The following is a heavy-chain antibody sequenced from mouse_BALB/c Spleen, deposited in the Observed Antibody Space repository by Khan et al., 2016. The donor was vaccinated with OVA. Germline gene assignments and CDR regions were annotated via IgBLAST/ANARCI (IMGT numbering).Heavy chain of an antibody. CDR3: ARGGGGDSFAY. CDR2: VRTNYGDA. V-gene: IGHV1S137*01. D-gene: IGHD1-1*02. J-gene: IGHJ3*01. Sequence: QVQLQQSGAELVRPGVSLKISCKGSGYTFTDFPMHWVKQSHAKNLEWIGVVRTNYGDATYNQKFTGKATMTVDKSSSTAYMELARLTSEDSAIYCWARGGGGDSFAYWGQGTLVTVSA. CDR1: GYTFTDFP.